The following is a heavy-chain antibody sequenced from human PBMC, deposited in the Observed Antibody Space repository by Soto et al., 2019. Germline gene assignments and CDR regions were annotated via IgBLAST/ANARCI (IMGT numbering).Heavy chain of an antibody. Sequence: EVQLVESGGGLVKPGGSLRLSCAASDFAFNGAWMSWVRQAPGKGLEWVGRIKSKTDGETTDYAAPVKGRFTISRDDSRNTLFLQMNGLKTEDTAVYYCTTDGHFDYWGQGTLVTVSS. CDR1: DFAFNGAW. J-gene: IGHJ4*02. CDR2: IKSKTDGETT. CDR3: TTDGHFDY. V-gene: IGHV3-15*01.